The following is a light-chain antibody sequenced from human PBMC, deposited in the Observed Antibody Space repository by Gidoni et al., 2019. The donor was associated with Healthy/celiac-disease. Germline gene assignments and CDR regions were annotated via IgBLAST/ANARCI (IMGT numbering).Light chain of an antibody. CDR3: QAWDSSTVV. CDR1: KSGDKY. V-gene: IGLV3-1*01. J-gene: IGLJ2*01. CDR2: QDS. Sequence: SYELTQPPSASVSPGQTASITCSGDKSGDKYACWYQQKPGQSPVLVIYQDSKRPSGIPARFSGSNSGNTATLTISGTQAMDEADYYCQAWDSSTVVFGGGTKLTVL.